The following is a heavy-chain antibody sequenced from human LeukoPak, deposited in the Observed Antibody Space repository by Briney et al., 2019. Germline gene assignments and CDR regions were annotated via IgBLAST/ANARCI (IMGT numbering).Heavy chain of an antibody. CDR2: ISSSGSTI. CDR3: ARDRTYQLLHGFDP. Sequence: GGSLRLSCAASGFTFSNAWMSWVRQAPGKGLEWVSYISSSGSTIYYADSVKGRFTISRDNAKNSLYLQMNSLRAEDTAVYYCARDRTYQLLHGFDPWGQGTLVTVSS. CDR1: GFTFSNAW. V-gene: IGHV3-11*04. J-gene: IGHJ5*02. D-gene: IGHD2-2*01.